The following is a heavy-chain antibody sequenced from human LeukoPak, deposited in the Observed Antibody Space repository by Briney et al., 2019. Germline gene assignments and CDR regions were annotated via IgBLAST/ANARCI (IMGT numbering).Heavy chain of an antibody. V-gene: IGHV3-23*01. J-gene: IGHJ4*02. CDR1: GFTFGDYA. CDR3: AKGKYSSGGVPDY. CDR2: ISGGGEST. Sequence: GGSLRLSCTASGFTFGDYAMSWFRQAPGKGLEWVSSISGGGESTYYADSVKGRFTVSRDNSKNTLYLQINSLRGEDTAVYYCAKGKYSSGGVPDYWGQGTLVTVSS. D-gene: IGHD6-19*01.